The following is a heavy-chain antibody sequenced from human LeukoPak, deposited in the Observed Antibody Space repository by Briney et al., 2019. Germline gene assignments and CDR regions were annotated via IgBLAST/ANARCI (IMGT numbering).Heavy chain of an antibody. CDR1: GFTFSHYG. V-gene: IGHV3-30*02. J-gene: IGHJ4*02. CDR2: IRYDGSNK. D-gene: IGHD1-26*01. CDR3: AKDPTAEREGSYYYFDC. Sequence: GGSLRLSCAASGFTFSHYGMHWLRQAPGKGLEWVAFIRYDGSNKYYADSVKGRFPISRDNYKNTLYLQMNSLRAEDTAVYYCAKDPTAEREGSYYYFDCWGQGTLVTVSS.